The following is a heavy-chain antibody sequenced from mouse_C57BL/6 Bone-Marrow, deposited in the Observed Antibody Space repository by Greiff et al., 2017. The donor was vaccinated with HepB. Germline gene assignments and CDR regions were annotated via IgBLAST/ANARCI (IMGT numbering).Heavy chain of an antibody. CDR3: ARDYYYGSSYYYFDY. CDR1: GSSITSGYY. V-gene: IGHV3-6*01. CDR2: ISYDGRN. Sequence: EVKLQDSGPGLVKPSQSLSLTCSVTGSSITSGYYWNWIRQFPGNKLEWMGYISYDGRNNYNPSLKNRISITRDTSKNQFFLKLNAVTTEDTATYYCARDYYYGSSYYYFDYWGQGTTLTVSS. D-gene: IGHD1-1*01. J-gene: IGHJ2*01.